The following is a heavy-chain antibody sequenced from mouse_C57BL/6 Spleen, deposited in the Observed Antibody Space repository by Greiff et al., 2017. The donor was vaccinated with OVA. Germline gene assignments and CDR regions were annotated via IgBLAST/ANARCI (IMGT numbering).Heavy chain of an antibody. CDR2: IWSDGST. Sequence: VKLVESGPGLVAPSQSLSITCTVSGFSFTSYGVHWVRQPPGKGLEWLVVIWSDGSTTYNSALKSRLSISKDNSKSQVFLKMNSIQTDDTAMYYCARHGRVYYAMDYWGQGTSVTVSS. CDR3: ARHGRVYYAMDY. J-gene: IGHJ4*01. V-gene: IGHV2-6-1*01. CDR1: GFSFTSYG.